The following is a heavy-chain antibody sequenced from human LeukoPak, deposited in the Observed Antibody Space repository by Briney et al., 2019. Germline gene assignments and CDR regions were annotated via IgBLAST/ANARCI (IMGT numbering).Heavy chain of an antibody. V-gene: IGHV1-2*02. Sequence: ASVKVSCKASGYTLTGYYMYWVRQAPRQGLEWMGWINPNNGDTKYAQKFQGRVTMTRDTSISTAYMELSRLRSDDTAVYYCASRRRFGTLDYWGQGTLVTVSS. CDR2: INPNNGDT. CDR3: ASRRRFGTLDY. D-gene: IGHD3-10*01. J-gene: IGHJ4*02. CDR1: GYTLTGYY.